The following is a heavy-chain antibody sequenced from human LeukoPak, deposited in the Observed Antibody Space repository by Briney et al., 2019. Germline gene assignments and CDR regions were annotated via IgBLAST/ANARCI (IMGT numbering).Heavy chain of an antibody. CDR2: ISSNGGST. CDR3: ARGGKMATWAQPEPFDI. CDR1: GFTFSSYA. V-gene: IGHV3-64*01. J-gene: IGHJ4*02. Sequence: TGGSLRLSCAASGFTFSSYAMHWVRQARGKGLEYVSAISSNGGSTYYANSVKGRFTISRDNSKNTLYLQMGSLRAEDMAVYYCARGGKMATWAQPEPFDIWGQGTLVTVSS. D-gene: IGHD5-24*01.